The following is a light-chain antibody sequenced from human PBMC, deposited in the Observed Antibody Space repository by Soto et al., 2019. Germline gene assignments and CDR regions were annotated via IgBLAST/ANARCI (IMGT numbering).Light chain of an antibody. J-gene: IGLJ1*01. V-gene: IGLV2-14*01. Sequence: QSVLTQPASESGSPGQSITISCTGTSSDVGGYNYVSWYQQHPGKAPKLMIYDVSNRPSGVSNRFSGSKSGNTASLTISGLQAEDEADYYCSSYTSSSTPHYVFGTGTRSPS. CDR2: DVS. CDR1: SSDVGGYNY. CDR3: SSYTSSSTPHYV.